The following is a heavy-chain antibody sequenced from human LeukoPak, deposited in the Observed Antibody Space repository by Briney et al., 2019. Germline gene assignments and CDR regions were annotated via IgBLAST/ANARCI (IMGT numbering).Heavy chain of an antibody. D-gene: IGHD3-16*01. Sequence: TGGSLRLSCAASGFTFSSYAMSWVRQAPGKGLEWVSAISGSGGSTYYADSVKGRFTISGDNSKNTLYLQMNSLRAEDTAVYYCASDGGSTPPSYYYYYYYMDVWGKGTTVTVSS. CDR2: ISGSGGST. CDR3: ASDGGSTPPSYYYYYYYMDV. V-gene: IGHV3-23*01. J-gene: IGHJ6*03. CDR1: GFTFSSYA.